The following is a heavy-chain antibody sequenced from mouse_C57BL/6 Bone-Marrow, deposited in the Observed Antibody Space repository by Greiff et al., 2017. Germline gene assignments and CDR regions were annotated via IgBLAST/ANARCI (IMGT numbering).Heavy chain of an antibody. V-gene: IGHV5-12*01. CDR1: GFTFSDYY. CDR2: ISNGGGST. D-gene: IGHD1-1*01. Sequence: EVKLVESGGGLVQPGGSLKLSCAASGFTFSDYYMYWVRQTPEKRLAWVAYISNGGGSTYYPDTVKGRFTISRDNATNTLYLQMSRLKSEDTAMYDSARPHYGSSSSGVPNWYFDVWGTGTTVTVSS. CDR3: ARPHYGSSSSGVPNWYFDV. J-gene: IGHJ1*03.